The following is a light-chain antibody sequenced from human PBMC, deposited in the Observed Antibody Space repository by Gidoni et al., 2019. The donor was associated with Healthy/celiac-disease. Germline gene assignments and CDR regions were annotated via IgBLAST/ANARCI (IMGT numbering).Light chain of an antibody. J-gene: IGKJ4*01. CDR3: QQYNNWLALT. CDR1: QSVSSN. CDR2: GAS. V-gene: IGKV3-15*01. Sequence: EIVMTQSPATLSVSPGERATLSCRASQSVSSNLAWYQQKPGQAPRLLIYGASPRATGIPARFSGSGSGTEFTLTISSLQYEDFAVYYCQQYNNWLALTFGGGTKVEIK.